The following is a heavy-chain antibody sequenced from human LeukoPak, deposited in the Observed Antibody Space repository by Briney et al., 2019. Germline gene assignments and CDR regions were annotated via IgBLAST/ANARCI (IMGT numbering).Heavy chain of an antibody. CDR3: AKSSGWYLDY. D-gene: IGHD6-19*01. V-gene: IGHV3-48*02. Sequence: PVGSLRLSCAASGFTFSTYSMNWVRQAPGKGLEWLSYISSGSSTIYYADSVKGRFTISRDNAKNSLYLQMNSLRDEDTAVYYCAKSSGWYLDYWGQGTLVTVSS. CDR2: ISSGSSTI. J-gene: IGHJ4*02. CDR1: GFTFSTYS.